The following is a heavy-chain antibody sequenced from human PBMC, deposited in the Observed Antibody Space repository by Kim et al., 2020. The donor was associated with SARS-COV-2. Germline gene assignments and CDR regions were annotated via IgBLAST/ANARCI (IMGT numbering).Heavy chain of an antibody. V-gene: IGHV1-24*01. Sequence: ASVKVSCKVSGCTLTELSMHWVRQAPGKGLEWMGGFDPEDGETIYAQKFQGRVTMTEDTSTDTAYMELSSLRSEDTAVYYCATGGRGSGYSAYYYYGMDVWGQGTTVTVSS. D-gene: IGHD3-22*01. CDR2: FDPEDGET. CDR1: GCTLTELS. CDR3: ATGGRGSGYSAYYYYGMDV. J-gene: IGHJ6*02.